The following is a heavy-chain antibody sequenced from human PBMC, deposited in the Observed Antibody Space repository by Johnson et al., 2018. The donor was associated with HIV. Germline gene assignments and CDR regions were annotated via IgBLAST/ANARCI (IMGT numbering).Heavy chain of an antibody. V-gene: IGHV3-7*03. CDR1: GFTFSSYW. D-gene: IGHD4-17*01. Sequence: VQLVESGGGLVQPGGSLRLSCAASGFTFSSYWMSWVRQAPGKGLEWVANIKQDGSEKYYVDSVKGRFTISRDNAKNSLYLQMNSLRVEDTALYYCARIFSRERDYGDLLGAFDIWGQGTMVTVSS. J-gene: IGHJ3*02. CDR2: IKQDGSEK. CDR3: ARIFSRERDYGDLLGAFDI.